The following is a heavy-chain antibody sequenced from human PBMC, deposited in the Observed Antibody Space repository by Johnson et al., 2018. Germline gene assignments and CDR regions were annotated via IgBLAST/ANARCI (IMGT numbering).Heavy chain of an antibody. CDR2: IIPIFGTA. Sequence: QVQLVQSGAEVKKXGSSXKVXCKASGGTFSSYAISWVRQAPGQGLEWMGGIIPIFGTANYAPTFQGRVKIPADESTSTAYMELSSLRSEETAGYYCAGTPGQYSSSWYGENYYYGMDVWGQGTTVTVSS. J-gene: IGHJ6*02. V-gene: IGHV1-69*12. CDR1: GGTFSSYA. D-gene: IGHD6-13*01. CDR3: AGTPGQYSSSWYGENYYYGMDV.